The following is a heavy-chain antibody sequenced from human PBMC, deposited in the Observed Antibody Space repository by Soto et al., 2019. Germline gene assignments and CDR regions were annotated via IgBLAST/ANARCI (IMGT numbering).Heavy chain of an antibody. J-gene: IGHJ6*02. CDR2: ISSGGLTI. CDR1: GFTFSDYY. V-gene: IGHV3-11*01. Sequence: QVQLVESGGGLVKPGGSLRLSCTASGFTFSDYYMTWIRQAPGKGPEWLSYISSGGLTIYYADSVKGRFTVSRDNAKNSMYLQMNTLRVEDTAVYYCARDPGIYYGMDVWGQGTTVTVSS. CDR3: ARDPGIYYGMDV. D-gene: IGHD3-10*01.